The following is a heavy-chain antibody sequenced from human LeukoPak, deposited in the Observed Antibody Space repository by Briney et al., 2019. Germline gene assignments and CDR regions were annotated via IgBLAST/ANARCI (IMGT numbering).Heavy chain of an antibody. CDR2: IYHSGST. V-gene: IGHV4-4*02. Sequence: SGTLSLTCAVSGGSISSSNWWSWVRQPPGKGLEWIGEIYHSGSTNYNPALKSRVTISVDKSNNQFSLKLSSVTAADTAVYYCARAGYREYFDYWGQGTLVTVSS. CDR3: ARAGYREYFDY. CDR1: GGSISSSNW. D-gene: IGHD1-1*01. J-gene: IGHJ4*02.